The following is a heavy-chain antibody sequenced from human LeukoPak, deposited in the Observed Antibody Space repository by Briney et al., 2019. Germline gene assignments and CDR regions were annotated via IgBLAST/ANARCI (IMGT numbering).Heavy chain of an antibody. D-gene: IGHD6-19*01. CDR1: GFTFSTYS. CDR2: ISSGSVYI. Sequence: GGSLRLSCAASGFTFSTYSVNWVRQAPGKGLEWVSSISSGSVYIYYADSVKGRFTISRDDAKNSLYLQMNSLRAEDTAVYYCARVIGVAGRIYYGMDVWGQGTTVTVSS. V-gene: IGHV3-21*01. CDR3: ARVIGVAGRIYYGMDV. J-gene: IGHJ6*02.